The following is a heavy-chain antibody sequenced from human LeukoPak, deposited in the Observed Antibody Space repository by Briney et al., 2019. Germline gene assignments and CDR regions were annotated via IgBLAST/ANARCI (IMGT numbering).Heavy chain of an antibody. J-gene: IGHJ4*02. Sequence: PGGSLRLSCAASGFTFSSYAMHWVRHAPGKGLEWVAVISYDGSNKYYADSVKGRFTISRDNSKNTLYLQMNSLRAEDTAVYYCARDAGQYSSGWYANHFDYWGQGTLVTVSS. D-gene: IGHD6-19*01. V-gene: IGHV3-30-3*01. CDR3: ARDAGQYSSGWYANHFDY. CDR2: ISYDGSNK. CDR1: GFTFSSYA.